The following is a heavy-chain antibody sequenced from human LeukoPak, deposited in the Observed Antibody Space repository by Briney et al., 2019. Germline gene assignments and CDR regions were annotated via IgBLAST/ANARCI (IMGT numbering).Heavy chain of an antibody. J-gene: IGHJ4*02. D-gene: IGHD6-19*01. CDR3: ARDSRSGWYDY. CDR1: GFTFRSYS. V-gene: IGHV3-21*01. CDR2: ISSSSSYI. Sequence: PGGSLRLSXAASGFTFRSYSMNWVRQAPGKGLEWVSSISSSSSYIYYADSVKGRFTISRDNAKNSLYLQMNSLRAEDTAVYYCARDSRSGWYDYWGQGTLVTVSS.